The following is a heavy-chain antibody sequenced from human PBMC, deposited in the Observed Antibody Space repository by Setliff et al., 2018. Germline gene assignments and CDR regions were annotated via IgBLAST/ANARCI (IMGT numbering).Heavy chain of an antibody. Sequence: GGSLRLSCAASGFTFSKYDMHWVRQVIGKGLEWVSGIGSAGDTYYPGSVKGRFTISRDNSKNTLYLQMNSLRAEDTAVYYCATDIPGYGARPFYWGQGTLVTVSS. CDR1: GFTFSKYD. CDR2: IGSAGDT. CDR3: ATDIPGYGARPFY. V-gene: IGHV3-13*01. J-gene: IGHJ4*02. D-gene: IGHD5-18*01.